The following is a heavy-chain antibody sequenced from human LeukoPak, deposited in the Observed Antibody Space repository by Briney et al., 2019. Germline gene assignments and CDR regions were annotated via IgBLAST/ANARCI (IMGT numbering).Heavy chain of an antibody. CDR3: ARGTSHFDY. D-gene: IGHD1/OR15-1a*01. CDR2: ISWDGGST. V-gene: IGHV3-43*01. CDR1: GFTFDDYT. J-gene: IGHJ4*02. Sequence: GGSLRLSCAASGFTFDDYTMHWVRQAPGKGLEWVSLISWDGGSTYYADSVKGRFTISRDNSKNSLYLQMNSLRAEDTAVYYCARGTSHFDYWGQGTLVTVSS.